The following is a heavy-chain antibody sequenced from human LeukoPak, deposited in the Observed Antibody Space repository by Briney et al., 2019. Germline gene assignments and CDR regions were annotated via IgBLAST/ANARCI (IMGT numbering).Heavy chain of an antibody. CDR3: ARGQRRYYWNDVEWYFDL. Sequence: ASVKVSCKASGYTFTSYYMHWVRQAPGQGLEWMGIINPSGGSTSYAQKFQGRVTMTRDTSISTAYMELSSLRSEDTAVYYCARGQRRYYWNDVEWYFDLWGRGTLVTVSS. J-gene: IGHJ2*01. D-gene: IGHD1-20*01. CDR1: GYTFTSYY. V-gene: IGHV1-46*01. CDR2: INPSGGST.